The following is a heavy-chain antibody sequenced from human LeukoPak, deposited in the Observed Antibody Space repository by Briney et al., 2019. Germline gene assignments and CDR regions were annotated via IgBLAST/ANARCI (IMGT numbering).Heavy chain of an antibody. J-gene: IGHJ4*02. CDR2: ISGSADHT. D-gene: IGHD6-19*01. CDR3: GKHGYSSGWPQVPLDY. V-gene: IGHV3-23*01. CDR1: GFTFSHYA. Sequence: GGSLRLSCAASGFTFSHYAMSWVRQAPGKGLEWVSAISGSADHTYYADSVKGRFSISRDNSKDTLYLQLNSLRVDDTAVYYCGKHGYSSGWPQVPLDYWGQGTLVTVSS.